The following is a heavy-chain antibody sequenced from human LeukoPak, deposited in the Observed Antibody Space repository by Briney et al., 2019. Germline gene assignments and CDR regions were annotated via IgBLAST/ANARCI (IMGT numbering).Heavy chain of an antibody. CDR3: AKDKVPARLYYFDY. J-gene: IGHJ4*02. Sequence: GRAPRLSCAASGFTFNNYAMRWLRQAPGKGLAGVAFIRYDGSNKYYADSVKGRFTISRDNSKNTLYLQMNSLRAEDTAVYYCAKDKVPARLYYFDYWGQGTLVTVSS. CDR1: GFTFNNYA. V-gene: IGHV3-30*02. CDR2: IRYDGSNK. D-gene: IGHD2-2*01.